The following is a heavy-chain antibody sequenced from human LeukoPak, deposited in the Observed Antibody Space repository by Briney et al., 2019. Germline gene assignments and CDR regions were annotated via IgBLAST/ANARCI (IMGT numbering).Heavy chain of an antibody. CDR1: GFTVSSNY. V-gene: IGHV3-53*01. CDR3: AKMYHDFWSGPRANWYFDL. J-gene: IGHJ2*01. D-gene: IGHD3-3*01. CDR2: INSGVTT. Sequence: GGSLRLSCAASGFTVSSNYMSWVRQAPGKGLEWVSVINSGVTTYYADSVKGRFTISRDNSKNTVYLQMNSLRAEDTAVYYCAKMYHDFWSGPRANWYFDLWGRGTLVTVSS.